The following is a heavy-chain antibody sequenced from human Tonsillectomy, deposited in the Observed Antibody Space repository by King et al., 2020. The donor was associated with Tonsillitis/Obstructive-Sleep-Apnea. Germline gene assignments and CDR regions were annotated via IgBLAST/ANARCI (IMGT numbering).Heavy chain of an antibody. J-gene: IGHJ4*02. Sequence: VQLVESGGGLVQPGGSLRLSCAASGFTFSSYEMNWVRQAPGKGLEWVSYISSSGSTIYYADSVKGRFTISRDNAKNSLYLQMNSLRAEDTAVYYCARGRSYYYDSIGYYFWGFFYWGQGTLVTVSS. CDR2: ISSSGSTI. CDR3: ARGRSYYYDSIGYYFWGFFY. V-gene: IGHV3-48*03. CDR1: GFTFSSYE. D-gene: IGHD3-22*01.